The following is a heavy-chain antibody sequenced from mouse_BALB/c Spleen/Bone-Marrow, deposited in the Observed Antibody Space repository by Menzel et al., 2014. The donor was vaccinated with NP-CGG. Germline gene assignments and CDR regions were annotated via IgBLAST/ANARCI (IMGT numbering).Heavy chain of an antibody. CDR2: IAPGSGST. CDR1: GYTFTSYW. CDR3: ARESYYYENYAMDY. Sequence: DLVKPGASVKLSCKASGYTFTSYWINWIKQRPGQGLEWIGRIAPGSGSTYYNEMFKGKATLTVDTSSSTAYIQLSSPSSGDSAVYFCARESYYYENYAMDYWGQGTSVTVSS. V-gene: IGHV1S41*01. D-gene: IGHD1-1*01. J-gene: IGHJ4*01.